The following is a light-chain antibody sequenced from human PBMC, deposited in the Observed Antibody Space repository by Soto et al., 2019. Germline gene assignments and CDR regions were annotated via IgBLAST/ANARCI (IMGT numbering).Light chain of an antibody. CDR1: SSDVGGY. CDR3: SSYTSSSTLVV. J-gene: IGLJ2*01. CDR2: DVS. V-gene: IGLV2-14*01. Sequence: QSALTQPASVSGSPGQSITISCTGTSSDVGGYVSWHQQHPGKAPKLMIYDVSNRPSGVSNRFSGSKSGNTASLTISGLQAEDEADYYCSSYTSSSTLVVFGGGTKLTVL.